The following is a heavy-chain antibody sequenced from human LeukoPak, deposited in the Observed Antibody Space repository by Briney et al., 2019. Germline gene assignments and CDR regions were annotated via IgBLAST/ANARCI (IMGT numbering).Heavy chain of an antibody. Sequence: RASVTVSCKASGYIFTAYYLHWVRQAPGQKPEWMGWIKANSGDTNYAQKFQGRVTMTRDTSISTVYMELSGLTADDTAVYYCTRVGDDYPYWGQGTLVTVSS. J-gene: IGHJ4*02. CDR2: IKANSGDT. CDR3: TRVGDDYPY. CDR1: GYIFTAYY. D-gene: IGHD5-24*01. V-gene: IGHV1-2*02.